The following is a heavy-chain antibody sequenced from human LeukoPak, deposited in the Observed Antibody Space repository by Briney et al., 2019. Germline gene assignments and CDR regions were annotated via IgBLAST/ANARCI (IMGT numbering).Heavy chain of an antibody. CDR2: IYYSGST. D-gene: IGHD4-23*01. CDR3: ARDYGGNSAIDY. V-gene: IGHV4-59*12. J-gene: IGHJ4*02. CDR1: GGSISSYY. Sequence: PSETLSLTCTVSGGSISSYYWSWIRQPPGKGLEWIGYIYYSGSTNYNPSLKSRVTISVDTSKNQFSLKLSSVTAADTAVYYCARDYGGNSAIDYWGQGTLVTVSS.